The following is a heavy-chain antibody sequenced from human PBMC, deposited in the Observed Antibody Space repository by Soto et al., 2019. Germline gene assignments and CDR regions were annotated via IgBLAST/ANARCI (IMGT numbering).Heavy chain of an antibody. Sequence: SQTLSLTCALSGDSVSSNSAAWNWIRQSPSRGLEWLGRTYYRSKWYNDYAVSVKSRITINPDTSKNQFSLQLNSVTPKDTAVYYCARAAYYYGSGSYYSSGMDVWGQGTTVTVSS. CDR3: ARAAYYYGSGSYYSSGMDV. V-gene: IGHV6-1*01. J-gene: IGHJ6*02. D-gene: IGHD3-10*01. CDR1: GDSVSSNSAA. CDR2: TYYRSKWYN.